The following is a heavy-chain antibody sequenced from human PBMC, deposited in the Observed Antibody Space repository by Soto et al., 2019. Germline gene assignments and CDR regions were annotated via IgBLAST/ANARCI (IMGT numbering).Heavy chain of an antibody. Sequence: SETLSLTCSVSGGSISSFTYYWGWIRQPPGKGLEWIGTVYYNENTYYNPSLKSRVTITVDTAKNQFSLKLRSVTAADTAVYYCTRHAIIPKLQYGMDVWGQGTTVTVSS. CDR3: TRHAIIPKLQYGMDV. J-gene: IGHJ6*02. CDR1: GGSISSFTYY. D-gene: IGHD2-2*02. V-gene: IGHV4-39*07. CDR2: VYYNENT.